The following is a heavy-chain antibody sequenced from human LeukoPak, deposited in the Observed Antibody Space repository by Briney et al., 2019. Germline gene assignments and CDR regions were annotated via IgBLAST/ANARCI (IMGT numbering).Heavy chain of an antibody. J-gene: IGHJ4*02. CDR3: AKDTCSSTSCYLFDY. CDR1: GFTFSSYA. Sequence: PGRSLRLSCAASGFTFSSYAMHWVRQAPGKGLEWVAVISYDGSNKYYADSVKGRFTISRDNSKNTLYLQMSSLRAEDTALYYCAKDTCSSTSCYLFDYWGQGTLVTVSS. D-gene: IGHD2-2*01. V-gene: IGHV3-30-3*01. CDR2: ISYDGSNK.